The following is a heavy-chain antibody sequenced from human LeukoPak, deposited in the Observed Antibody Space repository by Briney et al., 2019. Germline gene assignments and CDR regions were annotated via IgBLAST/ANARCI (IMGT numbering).Heavy chain of an antibody. CDR1: GFTFSSYA. J-gene: IGHJ3*02. Sequence: GGSLRLSCAASGFTFSSYAMHWVRQAPGKGLEYVSAISSNGGSTYYANSVKGRFTISRDNSKNTLYLQMGSLRAEDMAVYYCAGELNWNYAVDAFDIWGQGTMVTVSS. CDR3: AGELNWNYAVDAFDI. D-gene: IGHD1-7*01. V-gene: IGHV3-64*01. CDR2: ISSNGGST.